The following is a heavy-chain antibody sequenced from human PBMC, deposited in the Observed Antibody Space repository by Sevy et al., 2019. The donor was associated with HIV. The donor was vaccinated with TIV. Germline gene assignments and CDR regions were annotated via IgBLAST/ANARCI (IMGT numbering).Heavy chain of an antibody. J-gene: IGHJ5*02. Sequence: GESLKISCAASGFTFSSYGMHWVRQAPGKGLEWVAVIWYDGSNKYYADSVKGRFTISRDTSKNTLYLPMNSVRAEDTAVHYCAGWEVPAAIWGWFDPCGQGTLVTVSS. CDR3: AGWEVPAAIWGWFDP. CDR1: GFTFSSYG. V-gene: IGHV3-33*01. D-gene: IGHD2-2*01. CDR2: IWYDGSNK.